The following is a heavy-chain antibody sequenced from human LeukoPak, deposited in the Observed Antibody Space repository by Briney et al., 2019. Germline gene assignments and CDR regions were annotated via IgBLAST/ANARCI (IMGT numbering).Heavy chain of an antibody. CDR2: ISSSSSTI. D-gene: IGHD3-10*01. CDR3: ARDSAHYYGSGSYSGQGY. V-gene: IGHV3-48*04. J-gene: IGHJ4*02. CDR1: GFTFSSYS. Sequence: GGSLRLSCEGSGFTFSSYSMNWVRQAPGKGLEWVSYISSSSSTIYYADSVKGRFTISRDNAKNSLYLQMNSLRAEDTAVYYCARDSAHYYGSGSYSGQGYWGQGTLVTVSS.